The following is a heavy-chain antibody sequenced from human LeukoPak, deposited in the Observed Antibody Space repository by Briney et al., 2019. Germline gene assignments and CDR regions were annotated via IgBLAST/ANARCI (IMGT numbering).Heavy chain of an antibody. V-gene: IGHV3-9*01. Sequence: GGSLRLSCAASGFTFDDYAMHWVRQAPGKGLEWVSGISWNSGSIGYADSVKGRLTISRDNAKNSLYLQMNSLRAEDTALYYCAKGRDIVATTSFDYWGQGTLVTVSS. CDR1: GFTFDDYA. CDR3: AKGRDIVATTSFDY. D-gene: IGHD5-12*01. J-gene: IGHJ4*02. CDR2: ISWNSGSI.